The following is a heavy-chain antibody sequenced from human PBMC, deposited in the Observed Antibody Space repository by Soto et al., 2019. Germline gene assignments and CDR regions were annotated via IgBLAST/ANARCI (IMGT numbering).Heavy chain of an antibody. CDR3: AKDDVLRYFDWYQAANGMDV. CDR1: GFTFSSYA. V-gene: IGHV3-23*01. CDR2: ISGSGGST. D-gene: IGHD3-9*01. J-gene: IGHJ6*02. Sequence: GGSLRLSCAASGFTFSSYAMSWVRQAPEKGLEWVSAISGSGGSTYYADSVKGRFTISRDNSKNTLYLQMNSLRAEDTAVYYCAKDDVLRYFDWYQAANGMDVWGQGTTVTVSS.